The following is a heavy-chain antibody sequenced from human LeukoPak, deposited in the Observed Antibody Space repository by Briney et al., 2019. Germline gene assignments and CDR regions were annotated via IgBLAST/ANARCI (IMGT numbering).Heavy chain of an antibody. V-gene: IGHV3-48*03. J-gene: IGHJ4*02. CDR2: ISSSGYPI. CDR3: ARGSLRLRAYYFDY. Sequence: GGSLRLSCAASGFTFSSYDMNWVRQAPGEGLEWVAFISSSGYPIYYADSVKGRFTISRDNAERSLFLQMNSLRVEDTAVYYCARGSLRLRAYYFDYWGQGTLLTVSS. D-gene: IGHD3-10*01. CDR1: GFTFSSYD.